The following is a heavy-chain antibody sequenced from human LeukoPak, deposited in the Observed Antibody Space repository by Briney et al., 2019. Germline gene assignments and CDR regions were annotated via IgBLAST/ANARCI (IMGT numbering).Heavy chain of an antibody. Sequence: PGGSLRLSCVGSELTFSAYAMSWVRQTPGKGLEWVSGISGNGANTDSADSVEGRFTISRDNSKDTLYLEMTNLRAEDAAVYYCVARNGYHYALDYWGQGTQVVVSS. CDR1: ELTFSAYA. CDR2: ISGNGANT. CDR3: VARNGYHYALDY. V-gene: IGHV3-23*01. D-gene: IGHD3-10*01. J-gene: IGHJ4*02.